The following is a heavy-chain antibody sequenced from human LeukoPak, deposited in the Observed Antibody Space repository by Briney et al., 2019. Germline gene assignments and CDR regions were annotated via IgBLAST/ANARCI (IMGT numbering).Heavy chain of an antibody. Sequence: GGSLRLSCAASGFTFSSHEMNWVRQAPGKGLEWVSYISSSGSTIYYADSVKGRFTISRDNAKNSLYLQMNSLRAEDTAVYYCARDGYSYGSFDYWGQGTLVTVSS. CDR1: GFTFSSHE. D-gene: IGHD5-18*01. CDR3: ARDGYSYGSFDY. J-gene: IGHJ4*02. CDR2: ISSSGSTI. V-gene: IGHV3-48*03.